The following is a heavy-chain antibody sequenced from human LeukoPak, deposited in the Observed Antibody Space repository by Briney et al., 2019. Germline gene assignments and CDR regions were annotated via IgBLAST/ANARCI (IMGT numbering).Heavy chain of an antibody. D-gene: IGHD6-13*01. J-gene: IGHJ5*02. V-gene: IGHV3-23*01. Sequence: GGSLRLSCAASGFTFSSYAMSWVRQAPGKGLEWVSTITGSGGNTYYAGSVKGRFTISRDNSKNTLYLQMNSLRAEDTAIYYCAKESPVAATGRSWFDPWGQGTLVTVSS. CDR1: GFTFSSYA. CDR3: AKESPVAATGRSWFDP. CDR2: ITGSGGNT.